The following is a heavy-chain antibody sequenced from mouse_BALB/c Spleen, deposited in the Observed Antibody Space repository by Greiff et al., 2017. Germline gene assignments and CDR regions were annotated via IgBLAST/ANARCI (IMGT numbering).Heavy chain of an antibody. CDR2: IWGDGST. Sequence: VKLVESGPGLVAPSQSLSITCTVSGFSLTGYGVNWVRQPPGKGLEWLGMIWGDGSTDYNSALKSRLSISKDNSKSQVFLKMNSLQTDDTARYYCARGLRIPYYAMDYWGQGTSVTVSS. J-gene: IGHJ4*01. V-gene: IGHV2-6-7*01. CDR3: ARGLRIPYYAMDY. D-gene: IGHD2-2*01. CDR1: GFSLTGYG.